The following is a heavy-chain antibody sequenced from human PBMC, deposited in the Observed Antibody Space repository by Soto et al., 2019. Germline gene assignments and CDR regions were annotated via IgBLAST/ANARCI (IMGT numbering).Heavy chain of an antibody. J-gene: IGHJ3*02. V-gene: IGHV1-69*06. D-gene: IGHD2-21*01. CDR3: AREPRDRDAFSI. Sequence: QVQLVQSGAEVKKPGSSVKVSCKASGGNFNNYAISWVRQAPAQGLQWMGGIIPIIDTTHYAQKLQGRVKISADRGRTTVYMELTGLTSDDSATYFCAREPRDRDAFSIWGQGTVVTVSS. CDR1: GGNFNNYA. CDR2: IIPIIDTT.